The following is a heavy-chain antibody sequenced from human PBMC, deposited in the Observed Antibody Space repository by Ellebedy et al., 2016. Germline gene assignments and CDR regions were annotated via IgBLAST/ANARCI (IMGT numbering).Heavy chain of an antibody. CDR2: IHYTGST. V-gene: IGHV4-59*08. J-gene: IGHJ4*02. Sequence: SETLSLXXTVSGGSISSDYWSWIRQPPGKGLEWIGYIHYTGSTNYNPSLQSRVTISVDTSKNQFSLMLSSVTAADTAVYYCARHKPAAAHFDYWGQGTLVTVSS. CDR1: GGSISSDY. CDR3: ARHKPAAAHFDY. D-gene: IGHD6-13*01.